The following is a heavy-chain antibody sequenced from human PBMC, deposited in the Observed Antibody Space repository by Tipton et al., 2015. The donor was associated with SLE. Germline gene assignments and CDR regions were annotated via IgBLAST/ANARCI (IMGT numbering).Heavy chain of an antibody. J-gene: IGHJ6*03. V-gene: IGHV4-34*01. Sequence: TLSLTCAVYGGSFSGYYWSWIRQPPGKGLEWIGEINHSGSTNYNPALKSRVTMSVDTSKNQFSLKLSSVTAADKAVYYSARDNLWNRGDYFGGGEDYYYYYRAAWGKVTTVTVSS. D-gene: IGHD2-21*01. CDR3: ARDNLWNRGDYFGGGEDYYYYYRAA. CDR2: INHSGST. CDR1: GGSFSGYY.